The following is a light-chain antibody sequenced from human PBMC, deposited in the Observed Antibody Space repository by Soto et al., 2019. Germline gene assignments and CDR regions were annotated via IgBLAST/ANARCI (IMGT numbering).Light chain of an antibody. J-gene: IGKJ1*01. V-gene: IGKV3-20*01. CDR2: GAS. CDR3: QQYGSSPLT. Sequence: EIVLTQSPGTLSLSPGERATLSCRASQSVSSSYLAGYQQKPGQAPRLLIYGASSRATGIPDRFSGSGSGTDFPLTISRLEPEDFAVYYCQQYGSSPLTFGQGTKVEIK. CDR1: QSVSSSY.